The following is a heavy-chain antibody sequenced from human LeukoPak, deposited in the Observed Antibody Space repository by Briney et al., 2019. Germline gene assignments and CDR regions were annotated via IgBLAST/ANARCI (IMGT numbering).Heavy chain of an antibody. CDR2: IYYSGST. V-gene: IGHV4-59*01. J-gene: IGHJ4*02. Sequence: PSETLSLTCTVSGRSLSSYYASWIRQPTGKGLVWIGYIYYSGSTNYNTSLKRRVNIPVETSKNQFSLKLISVTAADTAVYYCARVIKSVSVDPAMVEYYFDYWGQGTLVTVSP. CDR3: ARVIKSVSVDPAMVEYYFDY. D-gene: IGHD5-18*01. CDR1: GRSLSSYY.